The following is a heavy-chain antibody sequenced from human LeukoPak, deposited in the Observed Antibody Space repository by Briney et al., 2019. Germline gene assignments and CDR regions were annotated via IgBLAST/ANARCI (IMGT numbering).Heavy chain of an antibody. CDR3: ARSSDSSGYYDYFDF. J-gene: IGHJ4*02. CDR2: IYPGDSDT. CDR1: GYSFTSYW. D-gene: IGHD3-22*01. Sequence: GESLKISCNVSGYSFTSYWIGWVRQMPGKGLEWMAIIYPGDSDTRYSPSLQGQVTISADKSISTAYLQWSSLKAPDTAMYYCARSSDSSGYYDYFDFWGQGTLVTVSS. V-gene: IGHV5-51*01.